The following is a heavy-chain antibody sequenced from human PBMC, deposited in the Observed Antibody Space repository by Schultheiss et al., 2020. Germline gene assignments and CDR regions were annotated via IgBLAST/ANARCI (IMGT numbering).Heavy chain of an antibody. Sequence: SQTLSLTCAVSGGSISSYYWSWIRQPPGKGLEWIGYIYYSGSTNYNPSLKSRVTISIDTSKNQLSLKLSSVTAADTAVYFCARGPEMATIPYWGQGTLVTVSS. CDR3: ARGPEMATIPY. V-gene: IGHV4-59*01. CDR2: IYYSGST. CDR1: GGSISSYY. J-gene: IGHJ4*02. D-gene: IGHD5-24*01.